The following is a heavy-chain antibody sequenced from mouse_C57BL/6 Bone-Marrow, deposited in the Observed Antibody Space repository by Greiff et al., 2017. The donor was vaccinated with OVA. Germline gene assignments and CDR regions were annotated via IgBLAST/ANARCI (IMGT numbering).Heavy chain of an antibody. CDR2: IYPGSGST. D-gene: IGHD1-1*01. V-gene: IGHV1-55*01. CDR1: GYTFTSYW. CDR3: ASFITTVVDFDD. J-gene: IGHJ2*01. Sequence: QVQLQQPGAELVKPGASVKMSCKASGYTFTSYWITWVKQRPGQGLEWIGDIYPGSGSTNYNEKFKSKATLTVDTSSSTAYLQLSSLTSEDSAVYYCASFITTVVDFDDWGQGTTLTVSS.